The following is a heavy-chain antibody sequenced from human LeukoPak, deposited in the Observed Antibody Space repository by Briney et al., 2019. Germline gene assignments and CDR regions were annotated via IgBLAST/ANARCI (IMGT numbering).Heavy chain of an antibody. CDR1: GYTFTNYY. Sequence: ASVKVSCKASGYTFTNYYMHWVRQAPGQGLEWMGIINPSGGSTRYAQKFQGRVTMTRDTSTNTAYMELSSLRSEDTAMYYCARVASYDSSAYYGYWGQGTLVTVSS. CDR2: INPSGGST. D-gene: IGHD3-22*01. CDR3: ARVASYDSSAYYGY. J-gene: IGHJ4*02. V-gene: IGHV1-46*01.